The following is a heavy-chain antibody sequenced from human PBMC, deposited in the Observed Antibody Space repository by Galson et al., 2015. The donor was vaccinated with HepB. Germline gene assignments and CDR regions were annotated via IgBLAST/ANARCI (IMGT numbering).Heavy chain of an antibody. CDR3: ATSYDSSGYYRDYYNYYGMDV. CDR1: GGSISTYY. J-gene: IGHJ6*02. D-gene: IGHD3-22*01. V-gene: IGHV4-59*01. CDR2: IYYTGST. Sequence: ETLSLTCTVSGGSISTYYWSWIRQPPGKGLEWIGHIYYTGSTTYNPSLKSRATISVDTSKNQFSLKMSSVTAADTALYYCATSYDSSGYYRDYYNYYGMDVWGQGTTVIVSS.